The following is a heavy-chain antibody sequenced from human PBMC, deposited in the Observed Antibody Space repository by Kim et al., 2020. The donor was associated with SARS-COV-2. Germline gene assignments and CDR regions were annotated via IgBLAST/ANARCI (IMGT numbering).Heavy chain of an antibody. Sequence: GGSLRLSCAASGFTFSSYSMNWVRQAPGKGLEWVSSISSSSSYIYYADSVKGRFTISRDNAKNSLYLQMNSLRAEDTAVYYCARGGFGVVYPSYGMDVWGQGTTVTVSS. D-gene: IGHD3-3*01. V-gene: IGHV3-21*01. CDR3: ARGGFGVVYPSYGMDV. J-gene: IGHJ6*02. CDR1: GFTFSSYS. CDR2: ISSSSSYI.